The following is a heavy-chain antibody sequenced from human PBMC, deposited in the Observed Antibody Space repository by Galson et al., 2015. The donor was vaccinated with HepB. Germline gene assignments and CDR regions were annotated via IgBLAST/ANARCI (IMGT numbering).Heavy chain of an antibody. Sequence: SLRLSCAVSGFTFSDYAMTWVRQAPGKDLEWVSLITRSGDAKYYTDSVTGRFTVSRDNSNNTLFLDMYSLRAEDTAIYYCVTDRLRTTSPVPIVWGQGTLVSVSS. D-gene: IGHD1-1*01. J-gene: IGHJ4*02. V-gene: IGHV3-23*01. CDR2: ITRSGDAK. CDR1: GFTFSDYA. CDR3: VTDRLRTTSPVPIV.